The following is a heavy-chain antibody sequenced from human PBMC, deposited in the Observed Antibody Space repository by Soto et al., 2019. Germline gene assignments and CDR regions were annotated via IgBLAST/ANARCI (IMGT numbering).Heavy chain of an antibody. V-gene: IGHV4-34*01. CDR1: GGSFSGYY. CDR2: INHSGST. J-gene: IGHJ6*02. CDR3: ARGPSYGMDV. Sequence: QVQLQQWGAGLLKPSETLSLTCAVYGGSFSGYYWSWIRQPPGKGLEWIGEINHSGSTNYNPSLKSRVTISVDTSKNQFSLTLSSVPAADTVVYYCARGPSYGMDVWGQGTTVTVSS.